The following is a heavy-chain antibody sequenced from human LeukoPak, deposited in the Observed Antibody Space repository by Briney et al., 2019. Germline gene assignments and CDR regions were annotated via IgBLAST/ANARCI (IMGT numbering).Heavy chain of an antibody. CDR2: IFGGGKT. J-gene: IGHJ6*02. CDR3: AKVLDARHMVRGGGYYGMDV. V-gene: IGHV3-53*01. Sequence: GGSLRLSCAVSGFPVSSNHMGWVRQAPGKGLEWVSVIFGGGKTSYAGSVQGRVTLSRDNSKNTLYLQMTRLRVEDTAVYYCAKVLDARHMVRGGGYYGMDVWGQGTTVTVSS. D-gene: IGHD3-10*01. CDR1: GFPVSSNH.